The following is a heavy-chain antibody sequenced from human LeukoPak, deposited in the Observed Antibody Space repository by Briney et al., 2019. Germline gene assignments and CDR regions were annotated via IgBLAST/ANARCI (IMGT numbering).Heavy chain of an antibody. CDR3: ARRRGFSYGYIDS. D-gene: IGHD5-18*01. CDR2: IYPADSDT. Sequence: GESLKISCKGSGYSFTSYWIAWVRQMPGKGLEWMGVIYPADSDTRYSPSFQGQVTISADKSISTAYLQWSSLKASDTAMYYCARRRGFSYGYIDSWGQGTLVTVSS. CDR1: GYSFTSYW. J-gene: IGHJ4*02. V-gene: IGHV5-51*01.